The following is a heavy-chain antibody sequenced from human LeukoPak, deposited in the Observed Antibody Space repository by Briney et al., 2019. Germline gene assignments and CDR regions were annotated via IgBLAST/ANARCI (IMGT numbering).Heavy chain of an antibody. Sequence: GGSLRLSCAASGFTFGDYAMSWVRQAPGKGLEWVGFIRSKAYGGTTEYAASVKGRFTISRDDSKSIAYLQMNSLKTEDTAVYYCTRYRDIVVVPAAIVDYWGQGTLVTVSS. J-gene: IGHJ4*02. CDR1: GFTFGDYA. V-gene: IGHV3-49*04. CDR2: IRSKAYGGTT. CDR3: TRYRDIVVVPAAIVDY. D-gene: IGHD2-2*01.